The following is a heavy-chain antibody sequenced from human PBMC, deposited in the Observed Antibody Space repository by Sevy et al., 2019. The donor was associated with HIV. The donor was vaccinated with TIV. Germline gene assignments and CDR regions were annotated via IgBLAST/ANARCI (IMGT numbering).Heavy chain of an antibody. CDR1: GFTFSSYW. CDR3: ARDFLKLRYYYGLGSYSNWFDP. CDR2: IKQDGSEK. V-gene: IGHV3-7*01. J-gene: IGHJ5*02. Sequence: GGSLRLSCAASGFTFSSYWMSWVRQAPGKGLEWVANIKQDGSEKYYVDSVKGRFTISRDNAKNSLYLQMNSLRAEDTAVYYCARDFLKLRYYYGLGSYSNWFDPWGQRTLVTVSS. D-gene: IGHD3-10*01.